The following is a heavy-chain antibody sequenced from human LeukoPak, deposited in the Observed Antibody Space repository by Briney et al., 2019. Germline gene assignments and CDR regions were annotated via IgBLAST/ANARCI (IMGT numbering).Heavy chain of an antibody. Sequence: GGSLRLSCAASGFTFSTYSMNWVRQAPGKGLEWVSSISSSSSYIYYADSVKGRFTISRDNAKNSLYLQMNRLRAEDTAVYYCAKASLAAAGTRFDPWGQGTLVTVSS. CDR3: AKASLAAAGTRFDP. V-gene: IGHV3-21*04. J-gene: IGHJ5*02. CDR2: ISSSSSYI. D-gene: IGHD6-13*01. CDR1: GFTFSTYS.